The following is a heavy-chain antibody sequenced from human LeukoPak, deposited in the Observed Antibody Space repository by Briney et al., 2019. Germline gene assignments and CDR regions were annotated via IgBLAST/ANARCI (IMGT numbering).Heavy chain of an antibody. CDR2: IRYDGSNK. CDR1: GFTFSSYG. D-gene: IGHD6-6*01. V-gene: IGHV3-30*02. J-gene: IGHJ4*02. CDR3: AGNHSSSSPFDY. Sequence: GGALRLSCAASGFTFSSYGMHWVRQAPGKGLEWVAFIRYDGSNKYYADSVKGRFTISRDNSKDTLYLQMHSLRVEDTAVYYCAGNHSSSSPFDYWGQGTLVTVSS.